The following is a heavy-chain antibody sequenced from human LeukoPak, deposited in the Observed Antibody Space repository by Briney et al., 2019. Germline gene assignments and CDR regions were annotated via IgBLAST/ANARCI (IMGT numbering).Heavy chain of an antibody. D-gene: IGHD2-15*01. CDR3: ARSDIYCSGGTSLPNTFDAFDI. CDR1: GGSIRSYY. V-gene: IGHV4-59*01. J-gene: IGHJ3*02. CDR2: IYYSGST. Sequence: SETLSLTCTVSGGSIRSYYWSWIRQPPGEGLEWIWYIYYSGSTNYNPSLKSRVTISVDTSKNKFSLRLSSVTPADTAVYYCARSDIYCSGGTSLPNTFDAFDIWGQGTMVTVSS.